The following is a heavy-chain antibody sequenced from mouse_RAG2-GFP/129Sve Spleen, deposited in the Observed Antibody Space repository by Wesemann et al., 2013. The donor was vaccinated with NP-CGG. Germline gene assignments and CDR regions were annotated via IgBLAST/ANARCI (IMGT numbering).Heavy chain of an antibody. J-gene: IGHJ3*01. Sequence: GGDLVKPGGSLKLSCAASGFTFSSYGMSWVRQTPDKRLEWVATISSGGSYTYYPDSVKGRFTISRDNAKNTLYLQMSSLKSEDTAMYYCARIYGGYYDWFAYWGQGTLVTVSA. V-gene: IGHV5-6*01. CDR2: ISSGGSYT. D-gene: IGHD2-3*01. CDR1: GFTFSSYG. CDR3: ARIYGGYYDWFAY.